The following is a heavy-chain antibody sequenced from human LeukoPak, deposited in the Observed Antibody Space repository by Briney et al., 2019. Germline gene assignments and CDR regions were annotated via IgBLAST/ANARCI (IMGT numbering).Heavy chain of an antibody. CDR3: ARDQPFCSGDSCYHNWFDP. J-gene: IGHJ5*02. V-gene: IGHV4-4*02. CDR2: IYHNGNT. Sequence: SETLSLTCVVSGTSVSGSDWWSWVRQPPGKGLEWIGEIYHNGNTNYNPSLKSRVTISVDTSKNQFSLKLSSVTAADTAVYYCARDQPFCSGDSCYHNWFDPWGQGTLVTVSS. CDR1: GTSVSGSDW. D-gene: IGHD2-15*01.